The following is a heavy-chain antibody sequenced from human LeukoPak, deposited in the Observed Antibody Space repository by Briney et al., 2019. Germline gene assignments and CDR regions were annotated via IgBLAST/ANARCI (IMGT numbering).Heavy chain of an antibody. CDR2: ISSAGNTI. J-gene: IGHJ4*02. V-gene: IGHV3-11*01. CDR3: ARNLPARNDGWPLFDY. Sequence: PGGSLTLSCAASGFTFSDYYMSWIRQARGKGLEWLSYISSAGNTIYYADSVKGRFTISRDNAKNSLYLQVNSLRAEDTAVYYCARNLPARNDGWPLFDYWGQGTLVTVSS. D-gene: IGHD1-1*01. CDR1: GFTFSDYY.